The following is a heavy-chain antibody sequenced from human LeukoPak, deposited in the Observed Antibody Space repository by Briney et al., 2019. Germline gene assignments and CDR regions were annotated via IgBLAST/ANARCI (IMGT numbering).Heavy chain of an antibody. CDR2: IYYSGST. V-gene: IGHV4-39*07. D-gene: IGHD7-27*01. CDR3: ARVPLTGDQDY. J-gene: IGHJ4*02. CDR1: GGSISSSSYY. Sequence: SETLSLTCTVSGGSISSSSYYWGWIRQPPGKGLEWIGSIYYSGSTYYNPSLKSRVTISVDTSKNQFSLKLSSVTAADTAVYYCARVPLTGDQDYWGQGTLVTVSS.